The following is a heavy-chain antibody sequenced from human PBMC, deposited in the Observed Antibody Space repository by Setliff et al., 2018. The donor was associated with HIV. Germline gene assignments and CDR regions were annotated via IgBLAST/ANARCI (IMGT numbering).Heavy chain of an antibody. V-gene: IGHV3-30*01. J-gene: IGHJ4*02. Sequence: PGGSLRLSCVASGFTFRTFAMHWVRQAPGKGLEWVSVISYDGSRVAYADSVKGRFTISRDDSKNTLFLQLNSLRPEDTAVYYCVRDRDYGGLIDYWGQGTLVTVSS. CDR1: GFTFRTFA. D-gene: IGHD4-17*01. CDR3: VRDRDYGGLIDY. CDR2: ISYDGSRV.